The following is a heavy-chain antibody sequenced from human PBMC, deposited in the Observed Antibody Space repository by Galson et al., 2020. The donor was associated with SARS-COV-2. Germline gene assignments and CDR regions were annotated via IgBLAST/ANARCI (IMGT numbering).Heavy chain of an antibody. D-gene: IGHD6-19*01. CDR1: GFTFSSYA. Sequence: GESLKISCAASGFTFSSYAMSWVRQAPGKGLEWVSAISGSGGSTYYADSVKGRFTISRDNSKNTLYLQMNSLRAEDTAVYYCAKDLSAVAVNPQIYGMDVWGQGTTVTVSS. CDR2: ISGSGGST. J-gene: IGHJ6*02. V-gene: IGHV3-23*01. CDR3: AKDLSAVAVNPQIYGMDV.